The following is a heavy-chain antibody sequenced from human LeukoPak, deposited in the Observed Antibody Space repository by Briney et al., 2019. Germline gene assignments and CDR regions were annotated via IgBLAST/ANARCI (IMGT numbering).Heavy chain of an antibody. V-gene: IGHV3-23*01. CDR2: ISASGGSA. Sequence: GGSLRLSCVASGLTFSSYVMSWVRQPPGMGLDWVSTISASGGSAYYADSVKGRFTISRDNSKNTVYLQMSSLRAEDTAVYYCAKGYMDVWGKGTTVTISS. J-gene: IGHJ6*03. CDR3: AKGYMDV. CDR1: GLTFSSYV.